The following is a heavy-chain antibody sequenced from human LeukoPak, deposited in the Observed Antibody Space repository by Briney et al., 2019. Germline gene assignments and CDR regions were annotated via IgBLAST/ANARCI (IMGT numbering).Heavy chain of an antibody. CDR1: GYTFTSYY. CDR3: ARDGRVGATGWFDP. D-gene: IGHD1-26*01. CDR2: INPSGDSK. V-gene: IGHV1-46*01. J-gene: IGHJ5*02. Sequence: ASVTVSCKASGYTFTSYYMHWVRQAPGQGLEWMGVINPSGDSKISAQKFQGRVTMTRDTSTSTVYMELSSLRSEDTAVYYCARDGRVGATGWFDPWGQGTLVTVSS.